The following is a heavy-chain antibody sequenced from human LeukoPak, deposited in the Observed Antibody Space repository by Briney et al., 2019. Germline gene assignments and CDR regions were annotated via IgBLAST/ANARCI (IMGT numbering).Heavy chain of an antibody. CDR3: ARDSHSGSYFNAYYYYMDV. Sequence: GSLRLSCAASGFTFSSYAMSWVRQPPGKGLEWIGSIYYSGSTYYNPSLKSRVTISVDTSKNQFSLKLSSVTAADTAVYYCARDSHSGSYFNAYYYYMDVWGKGTTVTVSS. CDR2: IYYSGST. CDR1: GFTFSSYA. D-gene: IGHD1-26*01. J-gene: IGHJ6*03. V-gene: IGHV4-39*07.